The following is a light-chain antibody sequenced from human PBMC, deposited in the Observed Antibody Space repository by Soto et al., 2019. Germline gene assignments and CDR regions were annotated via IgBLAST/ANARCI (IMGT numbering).Light chain of an antibody. CDR3: QQRSNWPTT. CDR1: QSVSSY. J-gene: IGKJ4*01. Sequence: VVTQSPATLSLSPGERATLSCSASQSVSSYLAWYQQKPGQAPRLLIYDASNRATGIPARFSGSGSGTDFALTISSLEHADFAVYYCQQRSNWPTTFGGGNQGEIK. V-gene: IGKV3-11*01. CDR2: DAS.